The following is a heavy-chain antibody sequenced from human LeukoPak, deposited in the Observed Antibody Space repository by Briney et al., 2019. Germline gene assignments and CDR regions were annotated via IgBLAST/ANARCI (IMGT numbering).Heavy chain of an antibody. CDR3: ARGGYSSGWYADY. CDR1: GGSISSYY. V-gene: IGHV4-59*12. Sequence: PSETLSLTCTVSGGSISSYYWSWIRQPPGRGLEWIGYIYYSGSTNYNPSLKSRVTISVDTSKNQLSLKLSSVTAADTAVYYCARGGYSSGWYADYWGQGTLVTVSS. D-gene: IGHD6-19*01. J-gene: IGHJ4*02. CDR2: IYYSGST.